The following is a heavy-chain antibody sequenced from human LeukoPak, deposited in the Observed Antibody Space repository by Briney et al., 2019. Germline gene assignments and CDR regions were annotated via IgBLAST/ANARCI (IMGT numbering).Heavy chain of an antibody. V-gene: IGHV1-8*01. CDR2: MNPNSGNT. Sequence: ASVKVSCKASGYTFASYDINWVRQATGQGLEWMGWMNPNSGNTGYAQKFQGRVTMTRNTSISTAYVELSSLRSEDTAVYYCTRGQASTVYYYYGMDVWGQGTTVTVSS. CDR1: GYTFASYD. J-gene: IGHJ6*02. CDR3: TRGQASTVYYYYGMDV. D-gene: IGHD4-11*01.